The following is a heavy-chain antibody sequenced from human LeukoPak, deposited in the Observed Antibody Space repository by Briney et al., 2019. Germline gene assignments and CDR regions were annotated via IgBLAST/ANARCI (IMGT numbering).Heavy chain of an antibody. J-gene: IGHJ3*02. D-gene: IGHD2-15*01. CDR1: GFTFSSYV. CDR3: AKDLRGGDAFDI. CDR2: ISYDGSNK. Sequence: PGGSLRLSCAASGFTFSSYVMHWVRQAPGKGLEWVAVISYDGSNKYYADSVKGRFTISRDNSKNTLYLQMNSLRAEDTAVYYCAKDLRGGDAFDIWGQGTMVTVSS. V-gene: IGHV3-30*18.